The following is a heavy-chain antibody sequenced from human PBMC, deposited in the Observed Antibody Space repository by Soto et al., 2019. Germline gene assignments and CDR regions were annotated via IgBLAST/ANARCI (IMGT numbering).Heavy chain of an antibody. CDR2: SHYSGST. V-gene: IGHV4-31*03. CDR1: GASISSGGYF. Sequence: QVQLQESGPGLVKPSQNLSLACSVSGASISSGGYFWSWIRQLPGKVLEWIGYSHYSGSTYYNPSLKSRVVMSMDTSKTDFSLKFNSVTAADTAVFYCARGFVETAMAFDYWGQGALVTVSS. D-gene: IGHD5-18*01. CDR3: ARGFVETAMAFDY. J-gene: IGHJ4*02.